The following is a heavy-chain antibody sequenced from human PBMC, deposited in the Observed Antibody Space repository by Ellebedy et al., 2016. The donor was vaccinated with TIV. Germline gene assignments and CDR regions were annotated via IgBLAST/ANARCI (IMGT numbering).Heavy chain of an antibody. J-gene: IGHJ2*01. CDR2: LITIFGTA. V-gene: IGHV1-69*13. Sequence: AASVKVSCKASGGTFSSYAISWVRQAPGQGLEWLGGLITIFGTAKYAQKFQGRVTITADESTSTAYMELSSLRSEDTAVYYCATDRAPDGRNWCIDLWGRGTLVTVSS. CDR1: GGTFSSYA. CDR3: ATDRAPDGRNWCIDL. D-gene: IGHD1-1*01.